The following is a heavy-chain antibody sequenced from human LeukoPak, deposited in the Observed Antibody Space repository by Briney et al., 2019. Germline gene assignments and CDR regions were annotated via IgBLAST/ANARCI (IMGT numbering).Heavy chain of an antibody. CDR1: GYTFTSYY. V-gene: IGHV1-46*01. CDR3: ARDASNYYDSSAPGWFDP. Sequence: AASVKVSCKASGYTFTSYYMHWVRQAPGQGLEWMGIINPSGGSTSYAQKFQGRVTMTRDTSTSTVYMELSSLRSEDTAAYYCARDASNYYDSSAPGWFDPWGQGTLVTVSS. D-gene: IGHD3-22*01. CDR2: INPSGGST. J-gene: IGHJ5*02.